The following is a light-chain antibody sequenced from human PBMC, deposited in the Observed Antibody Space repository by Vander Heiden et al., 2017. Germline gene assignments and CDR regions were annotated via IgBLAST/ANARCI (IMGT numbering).Light chain of an antibody. V-gene: IGLV3-21*02. J-gene: IGLJ2*01. CDR3: QVWDSSSDHPV. CDR2: DDS. Sequence: SYVLTQPPSVSVAPGQTARITCGGNNIGNKNVHWYQQKPGQAPVLVVYDDSDRPSGITERFSGSNSGNTATLTISRVEAGDEADYYCQVWDSSSDHPVFGGGTKLTVL. CDR1: NIGNKN.